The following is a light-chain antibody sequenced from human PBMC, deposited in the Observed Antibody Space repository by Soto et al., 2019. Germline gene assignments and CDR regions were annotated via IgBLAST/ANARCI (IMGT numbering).Light chain of an antibody. CDR3: SSYTSSSLV. V-gene: IGLV2-14*01. CDR1: SSDVGGYNY. CDR2: DVS. Sequence: QSVLTQPASVSGSPGQSITISCTGTSSDVGGYNYVSWYQQHPGKAPKLMIFDVSNRPSGVSNRFSGSKSGNTASLTISGLQEEDEADYYCSSYTSSSLVFGGGTQLTVL. J-gene: IGLJ2*01.